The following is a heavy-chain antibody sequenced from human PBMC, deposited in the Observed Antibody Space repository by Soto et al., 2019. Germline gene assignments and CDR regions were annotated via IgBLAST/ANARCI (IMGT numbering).Heavy chain of an antibody. V-gene: IGHV3-43*01. CDR3: AKHDTGSIDY. D-gene: IGHD3-9*01. CDR1: GFTFSNYF. CDR2: IRWDSGET. J-gene: IGHJ4*02. Sequence: GGSLRLSCAASGFTFSNYFMHWVRQAPGKGLEWISIIRWDSGETNYTDSVKGRFTISRDNSKNSLYLHMHSVRTEDIALYYCAKHDTGSIDYWGPGTLVTAPQ.